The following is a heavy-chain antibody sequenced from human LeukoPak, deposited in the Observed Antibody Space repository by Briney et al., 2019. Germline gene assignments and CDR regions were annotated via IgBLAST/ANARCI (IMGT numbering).Heavy chain of an antibody. CDR1: GYTFTSYG. CDR3: ARSDSSGYLTFFDY. Sequence: ASVKVSCKASGYTFTSYGISWVRHAPGQGLEWMGWISAYNGNTNYAQKLQGRVTMTTDTSTSTAYMELRSLRSDDTAVYYCARSDSSGYLTFFDYWGQGTLVTVSS. CDR2: ISAYNGNT. V-gene: IGHV1-18*01. D-gene: IGHD3-22*01. J-gene: IGHJ4*02.